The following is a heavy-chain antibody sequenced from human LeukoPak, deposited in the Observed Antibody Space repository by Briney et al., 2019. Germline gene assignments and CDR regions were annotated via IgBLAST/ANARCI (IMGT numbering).Heavy chain of an antibody. CDR3: AREAYYGAGSNWFDP. J-gene: IGHJ5*02. D-gene: IGHD3-10*01. CDR1: GESISGFY. V-gene: IGHV4-59*01. CDR2: IYYSGST. Sequence: SETLSLTCTVSGESISGFYWTWIRQPPGKGLEWIGYIYYSGSTNYNPSLKSRVTISVDTSKNQFSLKLSSVTAADTAVYYCAREAYYGAGSNWFDPWGQGTLVTVSS.